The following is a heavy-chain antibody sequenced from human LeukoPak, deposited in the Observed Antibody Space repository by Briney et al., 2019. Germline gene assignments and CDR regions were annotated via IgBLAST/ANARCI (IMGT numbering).Heavy chain of an antibody. J-gene: IGHJ4*02. D-gene: IGHD3-22*01. CDR1: GYTFTSYD. CDR2: MNPNSGNT. Sequence: VASVKVSCKASGYTFTSYDINWVRQATGQGLEWMGWMNPNSGNTGYAQKFQGRVTMTRNTSISTAYMELSSLRSEDTAVYYCARGGYYYDSSGYSPHDYWGQGTLVTVSS. V-gene: IGHV1-8*01. CDR3: ARGGYYYDSSGYSPHDY.